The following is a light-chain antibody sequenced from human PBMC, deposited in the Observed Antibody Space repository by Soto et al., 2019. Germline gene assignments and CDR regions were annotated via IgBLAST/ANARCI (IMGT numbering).Light chain of an antibody. CDR2: DVS. J-gene: IGLJ1*01. CDR1: SSDVGGYNY. V-gene: IGLV2-14*03. Sequence: QSALTQPASVSGSPGQSITISCTGTSSDVGGYNYVSLYQHHPGKAPKLMIYDVSNRPSGVSNRFSGSKSGNTASLTISGLQPEDEADYYCSSYTASNTRQRVVGTGTKGTVL. CDR3: SSYTASNTRQRV.